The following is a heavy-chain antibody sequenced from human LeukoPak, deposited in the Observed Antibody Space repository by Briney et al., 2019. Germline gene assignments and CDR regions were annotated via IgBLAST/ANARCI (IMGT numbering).Heavy chain of an antibody. D-gene: IGHD5-12*01. Sequence: GGSLRLSCAASGFTFSTSWMTWVRQAPGKGLDWLGNINPDGSTINYVDSVKGRFTFSRDNAKNSLYLQMNGLRADDTAIFYCARDSGYDAFDIWGRGTMVTVSS. J-gene: IGHJ3*02. CDR2: INPDGSTI. V-gene: IGHV3-7*01. CDR1: GFTFSTSW. CDR3: ARDSGYDAFDI.